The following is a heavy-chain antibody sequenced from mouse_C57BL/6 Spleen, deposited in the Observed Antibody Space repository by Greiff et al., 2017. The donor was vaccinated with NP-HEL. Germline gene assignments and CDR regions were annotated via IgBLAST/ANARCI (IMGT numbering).Heavy chain of an antibody. CDR2: IWSGGST. J-gene: IGHJ1*03. CDR1: GFSLTSYG. V-gene: IGHV2-2*01. D-gene: IGHD2-1*01. Sequence: VQLQQSGPGLVQPSQSLSITCTVSGFSLTSYGVHWVRQSPGKGLEWLGVIWSGGSTDYNAAFISRLSISKDNSKSQVFFKMNSLQADDTAIYYCASSYVNYLYWYFDVWGKGTTVTVSS. CDR3: ASSYVNYLYWYFDV.